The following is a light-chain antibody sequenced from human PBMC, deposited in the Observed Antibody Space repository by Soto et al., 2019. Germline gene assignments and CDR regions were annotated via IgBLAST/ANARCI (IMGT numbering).Light chain of an antibody. Sequence: ELVLTQSPGTLSLSPGERATLSCRASQTVRTNYLAWYQKKPGQAPRLLLYDASSRATGIPDRFSGGGSGTDFTLTISRLEPEDFAVYYCQQFSSYPLTFGGGTKVEIK. CDR2: DAS. V-gene: IGKV3-20*01. CDR3: QQFSSYPLT. J-gene: IGKJ4*01. CDR1: QTVRTNY.